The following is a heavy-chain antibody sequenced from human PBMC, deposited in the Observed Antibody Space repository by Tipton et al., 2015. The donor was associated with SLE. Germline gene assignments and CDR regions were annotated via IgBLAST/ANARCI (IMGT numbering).Heavy chain of an antibody. J-gene: IGHJ6*03. D-gene: IGHD6-13*01. CDR2: IYKSGST. Sequence: TLSLTCAVSGYSINNAYYWSWIRQPAGGGLEWVGRIYKSGSTNYNPSLMSRVTMSVDTSKNQFSLRLRSATAADTAFYYCARDAGLAAAASLTMDVWGKGTTVSVSS. CDR1: GYSINNAYY. CDR3: ARDAGLAAAASLTMDV. V-gene: IGHV4-4*07.